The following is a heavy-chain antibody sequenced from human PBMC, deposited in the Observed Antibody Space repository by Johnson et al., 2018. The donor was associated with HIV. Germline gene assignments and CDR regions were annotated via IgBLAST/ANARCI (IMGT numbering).Heavy chain of an antibody. CDR1: GFTFSSYA. Sequence: QVTLVESGGGVVQPGRSLRLSCAASGFTFSSYAMHWVRQAPGKGLEWVAVISYDGSNKYYADSVKGRFTISRDNSKNTLYLQMNSLRAEDTAVYYCARDRSTYSGSYYGWDAFALWGQGTMVTVSS. CDR3: ARDRSTYSGSYYGWDAFAL. D-gene: IGHD1-26*01. V-gene: IGHV3-30*04. CDR2: ISYDGSNK. J-gene: IGHJ3*01.